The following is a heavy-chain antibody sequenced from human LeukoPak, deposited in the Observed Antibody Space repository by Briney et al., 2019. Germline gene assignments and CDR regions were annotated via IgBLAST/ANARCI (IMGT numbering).Heavy chain of an antibody. CDR3: AREGDYIRTDAFDF. Sequence: RGESLKISCKTSGYNFTNYWIAWVRQMPGKGLECMGIIYPDDSDVNYSPSFQGQVTFSVDKSINTAYLQWNSLRASDTAMYFCAREGDYIRTDAFDFWGQGTLVTVSS. J-gene: IGHJ3*01. CDR1: GYNFTNYW. CDR2: IYPDDSDV. V-gene: IGHV5-51*01. D-gene: IGHD4-17*01.